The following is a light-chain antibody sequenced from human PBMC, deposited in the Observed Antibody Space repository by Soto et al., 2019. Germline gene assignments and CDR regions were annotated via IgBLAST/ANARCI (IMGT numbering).Light chain of an antibody. Sequence: DIQMTQSPSTLSASVGDRVTITCRASQGIVRWLAWYQQKPGKAPKLLIYDASSLESGVPSRFSGSGAGTEFTLTISSPQPDDFATYYCQHYYGFSRTFGQGTKVDI. CDR1: QGIVRW. CDR2: DAS. J-gene: IGKJ1*01. V-gene: IGKV1-5*01. CDR3: QHYYGFSRT.